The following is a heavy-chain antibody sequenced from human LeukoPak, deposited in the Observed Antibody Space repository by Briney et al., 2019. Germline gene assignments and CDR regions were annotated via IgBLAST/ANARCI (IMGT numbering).Heavy chain of an antibody. CDR1: GDSITSSSYY. CDR2: VYYSGST. D-gene: IGHD1-1*01. CDR3: ARHEVPAYYFDY. V-gene: IGHV4-39*01. Sequence: CETLPLTCAVSGDSITSSSYYWGWIRQPPGKGLEWIGSVYYSGSTYYNPSLKSRVTISVDTSKNQFSLKLSSVTAADTAVYYCARHEVPAYYFDYWGQGTLVTVSS. J-gene: IGHJ4*01.